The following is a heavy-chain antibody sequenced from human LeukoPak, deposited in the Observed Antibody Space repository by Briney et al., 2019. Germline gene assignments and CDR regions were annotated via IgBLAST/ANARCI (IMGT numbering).Heavy chain of an antibody. J-gene: IGHJ4*02. CDR1: GGSISSGGYY. V-gene: IGHV4-31*03. CDR3: ARQVVPAATFDY. CDR2: IYYSGST. D-gene: IGHD2-2*01. Sequence: SSETLSLTCTVSGGSISSGGYYWSWIRQHPGKGLEWIGYIYYSGSTYYNPSLKSRVTISVDRSKNQFSLKLSSVTAADTAVYYCARQVVPAATFDYWGQGTLVTVSS.